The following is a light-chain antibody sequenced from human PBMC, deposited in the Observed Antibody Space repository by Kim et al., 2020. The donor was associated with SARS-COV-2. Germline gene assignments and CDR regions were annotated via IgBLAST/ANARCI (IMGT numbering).Light chain of an antibody. Sequence: DIQMTQSPSSLSASVGDSVTITCRTGQDINIFLGWFQQKPGKAPRRLIYDVSSLQSGVPSRFSGLGSGTEFTLTISSLQPEDSATYYCLQHHSFPPTFGGGTKVDIK. CDR2: DVS. CDR3: LQHHSFPPT. CDR1: QDINIF. V-gene: IGKV1-17*01. J-gene: IGKJ4*01.